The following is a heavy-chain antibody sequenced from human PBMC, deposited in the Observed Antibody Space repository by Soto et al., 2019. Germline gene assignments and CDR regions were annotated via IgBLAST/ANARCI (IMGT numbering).Heavy chain of an antibody. D-gene: IGHD5-18*01. CDR2: ISPNSEKT. CDR1: GYTFSNFG. J-gene: IGHJ4*02. Sequence: GASVKVSCKASGYTFSNFGISWVRQAPGEGLEWMGWISPNSEKTKIAQRFQGRVTMTTDISTSTSYLELRGLTSDDTAVYYCARRYGSCFDYWGQGTLVTVSS. CDR3: ARRYGSCFDY. V-gene: IGHV1-18*01.